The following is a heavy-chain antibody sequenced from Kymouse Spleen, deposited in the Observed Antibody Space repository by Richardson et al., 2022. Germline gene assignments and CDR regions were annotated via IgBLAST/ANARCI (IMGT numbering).Heavy chain of an antibody. D-gene: IGHD1-7*01. CDR2: INAGNGNT. V-gene: IGHV1-3*01. J-gene: IGHJ4*02. Sequence: QVQLVQSGAEVKKPGASVKVSCKASGYTFTSYAMHWVRQAPGQRLEWMGWINAGNGNTKYSQKFQGRVTITRDTSASTAYMELSSLRSEDTAVYYCARGNWNYLFDYWGQGTLVTVSS. CDR1: GYTFTSYA. CDR3: ARGNWNYLFDY.